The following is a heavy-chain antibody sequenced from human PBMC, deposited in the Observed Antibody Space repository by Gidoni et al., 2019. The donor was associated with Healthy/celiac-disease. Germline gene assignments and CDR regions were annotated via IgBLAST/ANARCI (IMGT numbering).Heavy chain of an antibody. CDR3: ARDLILDRIFYYYGMDV. D-gene: IGHD3-3*01. J-gene: IGHJ6*02. CDR2: ISYDGSNN. Sequence: QVQLVESGGGVVQPGRSLRLSCAASGFTFSSYAMHWVRQAPGKGLEWVAVISYDGSNNYYADSVKGRFTISRDNSKNTLYLQMNSLRAEDTAVYYCARDLILDRIFYYYGMDVWGQGTTVTVSS. CDR1: GFTFSSYA. V-gene: IGHV3-30-3*01.